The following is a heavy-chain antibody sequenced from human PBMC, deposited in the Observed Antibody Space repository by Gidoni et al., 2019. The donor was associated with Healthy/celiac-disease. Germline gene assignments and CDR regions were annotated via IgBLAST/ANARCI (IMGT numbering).Heavy chain of an antibody. CDR1: GFTFTSYA. Sequence: EVQLVESGGGLVQPGGSLRLSCAASGFTFTSYAMSWVRPAPGKGLEWVSAISGSGGSTYYADSVKGRFTISRDNSKNTLYLQMNSLRAEDTAVYYCAKSESYQLLYEPIDYWGQGTLVTVSS. CDR2: ISGSGGST. V-gene: IGHV3-23*04. J-gene: IGHJ4*02. D-gene: IGHD2-2*02. CDR3: AKSESYQLLYEPIDY.